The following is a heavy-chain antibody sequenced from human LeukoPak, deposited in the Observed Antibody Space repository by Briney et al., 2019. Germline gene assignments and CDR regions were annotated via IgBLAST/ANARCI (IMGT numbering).Heavy chain of an antibody. D-gene: IGHD2-15*01. Sequence: GASVKVSCKASGYTFTSYGISWVRQAPGQGLEWMGWISAYNGNTNYAQKLQGRVTMTTDTSTSRAYMELRSLRSDDTAVYYCARGYKLGYCSGGSCYSSGDYWGQGTLVTVSS. J-gene: IGHJ4*02. CDR3: ARGYKLGYCSGGSCYSSGDY. CDR1: GYTFTSYG. CDR2: ISAYNGNT. V-gene: IGHV1-18*01.